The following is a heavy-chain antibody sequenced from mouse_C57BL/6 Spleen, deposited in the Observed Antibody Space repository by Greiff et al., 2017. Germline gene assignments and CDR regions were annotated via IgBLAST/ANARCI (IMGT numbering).Heavy chain of an antibody. CDR3: ASGGYGTPFAY. Sequence: VQLKQSGPELVKPGASVKISCKASGYTFTDYYMNWVKQSHGKSLEWIGDINPNNGGTSYNQKFKGKATLTVDKSSSTAYMELRSLTSEDSAVYYCASGGYGTPFAYWGQGTLVTVSA. D-gene: IGHD2-2*01. V-gene: IGHV1-26*01. CDR1: GYTFTDYY. CDR2: INPNNGGT. J-gene: IGHJ3*01.